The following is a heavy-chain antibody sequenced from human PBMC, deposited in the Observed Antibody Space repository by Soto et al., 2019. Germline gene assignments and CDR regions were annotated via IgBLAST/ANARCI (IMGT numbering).Heavy chain of an antibody. CDR3: ARDRAVIYYDTSGGWGDFDS. J-gene: IGHJ4*02. Sequence: QVQLVESGGGVVQPGKSLRLSCATSGFTFSSYAMHWVRQAPGKGLQWVAVISYDGSNKYFADSVKGRFIISRDTSKNPLYLQMTSLRPEATSVSFCARDRAVIYYDTSGGWGDFDSWGQGALVTVSS. V-gene: IGHV3-30-3*01. D-gene: IGHD3-22*01. CDR2: ISYDGSNK. CDR1: GFTFSSYA.